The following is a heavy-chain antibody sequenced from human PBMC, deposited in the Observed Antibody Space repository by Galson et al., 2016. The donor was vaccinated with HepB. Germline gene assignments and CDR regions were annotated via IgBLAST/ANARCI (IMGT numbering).Heavy chain of an antibody. CDR3: ARAGYDFSSCYYTAYYYYMDV. D-gene: IGHD3-3*01. Sequence: SETLSLTCTVSGGSISSGSHYWAWIRQPPGKGLEWIATVYYSGSTYYNPSLKSRVTISVETSTNQFSLKLSSVTAADTAVYYCARAGYDFSSCYYTAYYYYMDVWGKGTTVTVSS. J-gene: IGHJ6*03. V-gene: IGHV4-39*01. CDR2: VYYSGST. CDR1: GGSISSGSHY.